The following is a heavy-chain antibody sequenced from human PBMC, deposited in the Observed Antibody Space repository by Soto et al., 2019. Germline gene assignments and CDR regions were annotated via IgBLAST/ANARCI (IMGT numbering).Heavy chain of an antibody. J-gene: IGHJ4*02. D-gene: IGHD6-19*01. CDR2: IYYSGST. Sequence: SETLSLTCTVSGGSISSYYWSWIRQPPGKGLEWIGYIYYSGSTNYNPSLKSRVTISVDTSKNQFSLKLSSVTAADTAVYYCARYYSSGWYYYFDYWGQGTLVTVSS. CDR1: GGSISSYY. CDR3: ARYYSSGWYYYFDY. V-gene: IGHV4-59*01.